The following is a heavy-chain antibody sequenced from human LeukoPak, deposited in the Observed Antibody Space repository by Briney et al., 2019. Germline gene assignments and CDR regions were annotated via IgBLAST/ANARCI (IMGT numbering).Heavy chain of an antibody. J-gene: IGHJ4*02. Sequence: GGSLRLSCTASRFTFSSYALSWVRQAPGKGLEWVSAISGSGDHTYYADSVKGRFTISRDNSKNTLYLQMNSLRAEDTAVYYCAKDFPFYSGSYHGDYWGQGTLVTVSS. V-gene: IGHV3-23*01. CDR2: ISGSGDHT. D-gene: IGHD1-26*01. CDR3: AKDFPFYSGSYHGDY. CDR1: RFTFSSYA.